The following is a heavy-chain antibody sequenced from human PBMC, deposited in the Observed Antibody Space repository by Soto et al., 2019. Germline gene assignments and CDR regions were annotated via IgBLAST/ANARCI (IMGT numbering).Heavy chain of an antibody. J-gene: IGHJ3*02. V-gene: IGHV5-51*01. CDR3: ARHRDAFDI. CDR1: GYSFTNYW. Sequence: PGESLKISCKGSGYSFTNYWIGWVRQMPGEGLEWMGLIYPGDSDTRYSPSFQGQVTMSVDKSISTAYLQWSSLKASDTAMYYCARHRDAFDIWGQGTMVTVSS. CDR2: IYPGDSDT.